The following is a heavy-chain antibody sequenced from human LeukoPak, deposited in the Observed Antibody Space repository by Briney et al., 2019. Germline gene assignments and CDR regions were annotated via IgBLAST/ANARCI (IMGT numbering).Heavy chain of an antibody. CDR2: ISGSSSYI. J-gene: IGHJ4*02. CDR3: ARDRIAVAATETSFDY. V-gene: IGHV3-21*01. D-gene: IGHD6-19*01. Sequence: GGSLRLSCAASGFTFSDYYMNWVRQAPGKGLEWVSSISGSSSYIYYADSVKGRFTISRGNAKNSLYLQMNSLRAEDTAVYYCARDRIAVAATETSFDYWGQGTLVTVSS. CDR1: GFTFSDYY.